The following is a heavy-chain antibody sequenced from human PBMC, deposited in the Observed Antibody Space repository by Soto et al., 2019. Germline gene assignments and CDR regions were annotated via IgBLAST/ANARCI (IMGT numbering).Heavy chain of an antibody. V-gene: IGHV1-8*01. Sequence: ASVKVSCKASGYTFTNYEISWMRKATGQGLEWMRWMIPGSGNTGHAQKFQDRVTMTRNISMSTAYMELSRLGSDETAIDYCARMAASDSLNWFVRWAQGTFVTVSS. CDR2: MIPGSGNT. J-gene: IGHJ5*02. CDR3: ARMAASDSLNWFVR. D-gene: IGHD2-21*01. CDR1: GYTFTNYE.